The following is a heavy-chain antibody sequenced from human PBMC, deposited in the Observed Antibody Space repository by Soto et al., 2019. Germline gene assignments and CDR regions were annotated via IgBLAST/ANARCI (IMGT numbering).Heavy chain of an antibody. CDR2: IYHSGST. V-gene: IGHV4-38-2*01. CDR1: GYSISSGYY. Sequence: SETLSLTCAVSGYSISSGYYWGWIRQPPGKGLEWIGSIYHSGSTYYNPSLKSRVTIAVDTSKNQFSLKLISVTAADTAVYYCARGAMVATAYGMDVWGQGITVTVSS. D-gene: IGHD5-12*01. J-gene: IGHJ6*02. CDR3: ARGAMVATAYGMDV.